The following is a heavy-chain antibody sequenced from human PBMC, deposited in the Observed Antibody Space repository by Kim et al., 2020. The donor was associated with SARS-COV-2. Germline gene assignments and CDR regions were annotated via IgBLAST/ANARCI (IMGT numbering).Heavy chain of an antibody. Sequence: SDTRYSPSFQGQVTISADKSISTAYLQWSSLKASDTAMYYCASLSDAFDIWGQGTMVTVSS. D-gene: IGHD3-16*01. V-gene: IGHV5-51*01. J-gene: IGHJ3*02. CDR3: ASLSDAFDI. CDR2: SDT.